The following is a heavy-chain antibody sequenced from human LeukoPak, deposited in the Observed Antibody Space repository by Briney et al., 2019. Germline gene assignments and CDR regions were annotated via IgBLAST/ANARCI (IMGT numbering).Heavy chain of an antibody. Sequence: GGSLRLSCAASGFTFSSYAMSWVRQAPGKGLEWVPGISAGGGSTYYADSVKGRFTISRDNSKNTLYLQMNSLRAEDTAVYYCARLYCSGSSCYSVDCWGQGILVTVSS. D-gene: IGHD2-15*01. J-gene: IGHJ4*02. V-gene: IGHV3-23*01. CDR2: ISAGGGST. CDR3: ARLYCSGSSCYSVDC. CDR1: GFTFSSYA.